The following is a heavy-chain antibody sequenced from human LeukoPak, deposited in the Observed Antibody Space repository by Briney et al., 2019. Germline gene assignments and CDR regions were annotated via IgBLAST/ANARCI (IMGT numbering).Heavy chain of an antibody. V-gene: IGHV1-2*02. CDR3: ARDRCVSTSSKNCFDP. J-gene: IGHJ5*02. CDR1: GYTFTDYY. Sequence: ASVKVSCKASGYTFTDYYIHWVRQAPGQGLEWMGWIKPNSGGTRYEQKFQGGVTMTRDTSISTAYMELSRLRSDDTAVYYCARDRCVSTSSKNCFDPWGQGTLVTVSS. CDR2: IKPNSGGT. D-gene: IGHD2-2*01.